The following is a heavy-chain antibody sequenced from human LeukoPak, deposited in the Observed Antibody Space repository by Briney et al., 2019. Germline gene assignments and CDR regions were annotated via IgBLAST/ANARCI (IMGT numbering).Heavy chain of an antibody. CDR2: ISGNGGST. V-gene: IGHV3-64*01. D-gene: IGHD6-19*01. CDR3: AKGVGFSTGWYYFEY. Sequence: GGSLRLSCAASGFTFSSYTIHRVRQAPGMGLEYVSAISGNGGSTYYANSVKGRFTISRDNSKNTLYLQMGSLRAEDMGVYYCAKGVGFSTGWYYFEYWGQGTLVTVSS. CDR1: GFTFSSYT. J-gene: IGHJ4*02.